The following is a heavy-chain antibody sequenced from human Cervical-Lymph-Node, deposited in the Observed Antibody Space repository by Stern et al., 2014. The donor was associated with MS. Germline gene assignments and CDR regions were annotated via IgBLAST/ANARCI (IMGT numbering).Heavy chain of an antibody. V-gene: IGHV1-69*11. J-gene: IGHJ4*02. CDR1: GDTFSTHA. CDR3: AREKSDCSGGSCFSSLDY. CDR2: IIPILETT. Sequence: VQLVESGAEVKKPGSSVKVSCKSSGDTFSTHAISWVRQAPGQGLDRMGRIIPILETTDYAQKFQGRLTIAADESTNTAYMELSSLTPDDTAVYYCAREKSDCSGGSCFSSLDYWGQGTLVTVSS. D-gene: IGHD2-15*01.